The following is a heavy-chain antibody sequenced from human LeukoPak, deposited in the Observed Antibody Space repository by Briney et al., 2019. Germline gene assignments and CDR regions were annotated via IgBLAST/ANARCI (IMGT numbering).Heavy chain of an antibody. Sequence: SQTLSLTCTVPGGSISSGSYYWSWIRQPAGKGLEWIGRIYTSGSTNYNPSLKSRVTISVDTSKNQFSLKLSSVTAADTAVYYCARRVVITTRWFDPWGQGTLVTVSS. J-gene: IGHJ5*02. CDR2: IYTSGST. CDR1: GGSISSGSYY. V-gene: IGHV4-61*02. D-gene: IGHD3-22*01. CDR3: ARRVVITTRWFDP.